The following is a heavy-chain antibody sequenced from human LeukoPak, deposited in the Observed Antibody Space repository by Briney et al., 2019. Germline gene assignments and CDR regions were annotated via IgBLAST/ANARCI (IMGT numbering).Heavy chain of an antibody. CDR1: GDSISSYY. Sequence: SETLSPTCTVSGDSISSYYWSWIRQPPGKGLEWIGYISDTGSTDYNPSLKSRVTISVDTSKNQFSLKLRTVTAADTAVYYCARRVSTMTQFDFWGQGTLVTVSS. D-gene: IGHD2-2*01. J-gene: IGHJ4*02. CDR3: ARRVSTMTQFDF. V-gene: IGHV4-59*01. CDR2: ISDTGST.